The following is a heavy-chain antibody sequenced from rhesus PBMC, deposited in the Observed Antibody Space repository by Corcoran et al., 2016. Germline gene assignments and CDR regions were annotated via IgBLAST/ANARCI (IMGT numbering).Heavy chain of an antibody. CDR3: AKKVGQSGGNDGLDS. CDR1: GFTFSNYA. J-gene: IGHJ6*01. CDR2: ISGGGIT. Sequence: EVQLVESGGGLAKPGGSLRLSCAASGFTFSNYAMPWVSQAPGKGLEWVSAISGGGITFYADSVKGRFTISRDNSKNTLSLQMNSLRPEDTAVYFCAKKVGQSGGNDGLDSWGQGVVVTVSS. D-gene: IGHD6-37*01. V-gene: IGHV3-103*01.